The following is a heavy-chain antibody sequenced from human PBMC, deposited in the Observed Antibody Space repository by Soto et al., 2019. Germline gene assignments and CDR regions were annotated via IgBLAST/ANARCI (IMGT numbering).Heavy chain of an antibody. D-gene: IGHD3-16*01. CDR1: GDSVSSNSAA. CDR3: ASDQASGGDVRYYYYYGMDV. CDR2: TYYRSKWYN. Sequence: SQTLSLTCAISGDSVSSNSAAWNWIRQSPSRGLEWLGRTYYRSKWYNDYAVSVKSRITINPDTSKNQFSLQLNSVTPEDTAVYYCASDQASGGDVRYYYYYGMDVWGQGTTVTVSS. J-gene: IGHJ6*02. V-gene: IGHV6-1*01.